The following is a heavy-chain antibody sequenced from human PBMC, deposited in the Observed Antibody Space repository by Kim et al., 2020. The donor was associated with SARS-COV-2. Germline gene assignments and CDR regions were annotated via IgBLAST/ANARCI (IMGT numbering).Heavy chain of an antibody. CDR2: MNPNSGNT. CDR3: ARGREDIVYDAFDI. D-gene: IGHD2-15*01. V-gene: IGHV1-8*01. Sequence: ASVKVSCKASGYTFTSYDINWVRQATGQGLEWMGWMNPNSGNTGYAQKFQGRVTMTRNTSISTAYMELSSLRSEDTAVYYCARGREDIVYDAFDIWGQGTMVTVSS. J-gene: IGHJ3*02. CDR1: GYTFTSYD.